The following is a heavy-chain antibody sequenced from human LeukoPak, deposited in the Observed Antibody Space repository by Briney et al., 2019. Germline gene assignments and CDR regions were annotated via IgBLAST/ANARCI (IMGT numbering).Heavy chain of an antibody. CDR3: ARRDDSSGYHKIFDY. Sequence: PSETLSLTCTVSGGSISSSSYYWGWIRQPPGKGLEWIGSIYYSGSTYYNPSLKSRVTISVDTPKNQFSLKLSSLTAADTAVYYCARRDDSSGYHKIFDYWGPGTLVTVSS. CDR1: GGSISSSSYY. D-gene: IGHD3-22*01. CDR2: IYYSGST. V-gene: IGHV4-39*01. J-gene: IGHJ4*02.